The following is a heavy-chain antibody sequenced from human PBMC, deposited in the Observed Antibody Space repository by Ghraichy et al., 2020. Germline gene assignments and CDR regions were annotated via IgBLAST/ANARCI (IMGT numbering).Heavy chain of an antibody. V-gene: IGHV3-23*01. CDR3: AKAYQNYGAFFGIEEFDY. D-gene: IGHD4-17*01. Sequence: GESLNISCAASGFTFSSYAMSWVRQAPGKGLEWVSAISGSGGSTYYADSVKGRFTISRDNSKNTLYLQMNSLRAEDTAVYYCAKAYQNYGAFFGIEEFDYWGQGTLVTVSS. CDR1: GFTFSSYA. CDR2: ISGSGGST. J-gene: IGHJ4*02.